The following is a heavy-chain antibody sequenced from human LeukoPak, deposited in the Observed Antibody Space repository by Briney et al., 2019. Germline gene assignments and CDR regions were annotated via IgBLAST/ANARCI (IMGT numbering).Heavy chain of an antibody. D-gene: IGHD6-13*01. Sequence: GGSLRRSCAASGFTFSSYAMSWVRQAPGKGLEWVAVISYDGSNKYYADSVKGRFTISRDNAKNSLYLQMNSLRAEETAVYYCARVTYSSSWYNLGYWGQGTLVTVSS. V-gene: IGHV3-30-3*01. CDR1: GFTFSSYA. CDR3: ARVTYSSSWYNLGY. J-gene: IGHJ4*02. CDR2: ISYDGSNK.